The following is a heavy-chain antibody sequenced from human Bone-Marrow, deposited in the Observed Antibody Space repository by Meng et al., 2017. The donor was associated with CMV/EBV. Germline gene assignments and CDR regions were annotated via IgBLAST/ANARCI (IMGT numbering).Heavy chain of an antibody. Sequence: SETLSLTCTVSGGSISSSSYYWGWIRQPPGKGLEWIGSIYYSGSTYYNPSLKSRVTISVDTSKNQFSLKLSSVTAADTAVYYCAREGPYVDTAMVYGMDVWGQGTTVTVSS. CDR3: AREGPYVDTAMVYGMDV. CDR2: IYYSGST. J-gene: IGHJ6*02. D-gene: IGHD5-18*01. CDR1: GGSISSSSYY. V-gene: IGHV4-39*07.